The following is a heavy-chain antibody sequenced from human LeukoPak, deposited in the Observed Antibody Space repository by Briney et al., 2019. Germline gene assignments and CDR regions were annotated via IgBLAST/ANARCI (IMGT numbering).Heavy chain of an antibody. CDR1: RLTFSNYA. CDR3: ANSIPGLYYYYYLDV. J-gene: IGHJ6*03. Sequence: GGSLRLSCAASRLTFSNYAVSWVRQAPGKGLEWVSGISASGGTTYYADSVKGRFTISRDNSKNTLHLQMSSLRAEDTAVYFCANSIPGLYYYYYLDVWGKGTTVTVSS. D-gene: IGHD2-2*02. V-gene: IGHV3-23*01. CDR2: ISASGGTT.